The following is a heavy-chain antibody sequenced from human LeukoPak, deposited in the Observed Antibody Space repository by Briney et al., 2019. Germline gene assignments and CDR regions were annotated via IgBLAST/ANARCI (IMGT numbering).Heavy chain of an antibody. Sequence: SETLSLTCTVPDGSISSYHWSWIRQPPGKGLEWIGFIYYSGSTNYSPSLKSRVTISVDTSKNQFSLKLSSVTAADTAVYYCARLPSSGYLYWYFDLWGRGTLVTVSS. CDR1: DGSISSYH. CDR3: ARLPSSGYLYWYFDL. CDR2: IYYSGST. D-gene: IGHD3-22*01. J-gene: IGHJ2*01. V-gene: IGHV4-59*08.